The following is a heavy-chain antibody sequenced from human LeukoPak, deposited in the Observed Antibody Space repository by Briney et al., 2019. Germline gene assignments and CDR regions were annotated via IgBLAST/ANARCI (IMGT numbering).Heavy chain of an antibody. CDR2: IIPIFGTA. CDR1: GGTFSSYA. D-gene: IGHD1-26*01. CDR3: AREGGSYEYDY. Sequence: ASVTVSCKASGGTFSSYAISWVRQAPGQGLEWMGGIIPIFGTANYAQKFQGRVTITADKSTSTAYMELSSLRSEDTAVYYCAREGGSYEYDYWGQGTLVTVSS. J-gene: IGHJ4*02. V-gene: IGHV1-69*06.